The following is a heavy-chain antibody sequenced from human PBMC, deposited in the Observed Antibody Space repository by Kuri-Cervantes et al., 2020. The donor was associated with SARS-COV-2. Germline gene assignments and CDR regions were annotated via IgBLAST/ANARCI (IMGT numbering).Heavy chain of an antibody. CDR2: ISYDGSNK. D-gene: IGHD3-16*02. CDR1: GFTFSSYA. CDR3: ARSYYYYFWLSYLPEALDY. J-gene: IGHJ4*02. Sequence: GESLKISCAASGFTFSSYAMHWVRQAPGKGLEWVAVISYDGSNKYYADYVQGLFTISRDNSKNTLYLQMNSLRAEDADVYSCARSYYYYFWLSYLPEALDYWGQGTLVTVSS. V-gene: IGHV3-30-3*01.